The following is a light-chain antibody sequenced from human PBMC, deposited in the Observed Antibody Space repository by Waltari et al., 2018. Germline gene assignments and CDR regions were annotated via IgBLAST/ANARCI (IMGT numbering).Light chain of an antibody. J-gene: IGLJ2*01. CDR1: KLGSKN. CDR2: RDN. CDR3: QVWDRSVVI. Sequence: SYELTQPRSVSVALGQTARIPCAADKLGSKNVHWYQQKPGQAPILVLSRDNNRPSGIPERFSGSNSGNTATLIISRAQDGDEADYSCQVWDRSVVIFGGGTKLTVL. V-gene: IGLV3-9*01.